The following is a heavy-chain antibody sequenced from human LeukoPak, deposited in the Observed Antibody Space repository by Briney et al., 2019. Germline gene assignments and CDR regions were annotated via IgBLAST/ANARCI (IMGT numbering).Heavy chain of an antibody. Sequence: KAGGSLRLSCAASGFTFSSYTMNWVRQAPGKGLEWVSSISTSSIYIYYADSVKGRFTISRDNAKNSLYLQMNSLRAEDTAVYYCARDWAVVVAATVAFDIWGQGTMVTVSS. CDR1: GFTFSSYT. CDR3: ARDWAVVVAATVAFDI. J-gene: IGHJ3*02. V-gene: IGHV3-21*01. CDR2: ISTSSIYI. D-gene: IGHD2-15*01.